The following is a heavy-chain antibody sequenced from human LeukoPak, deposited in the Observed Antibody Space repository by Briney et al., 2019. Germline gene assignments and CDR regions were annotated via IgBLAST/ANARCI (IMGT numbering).Heavy chain of an antibody. CDR3: AKGGLWRPPPLGHYYYYYMDV. V-gene: IGHV3-9*01. Sequence: PGRSLRLSCAASGFTFDDYAMHWVRQAPGKGLEWVSGISWNSGSIGYADSVKGRFTISRDNAKNSLYLQMNSLRAEDTALYYCAKGGLWRPPPLGHYYYYYMDVWGKGTTVTVSS. D-gene: IGHD2-21*01. CDR1: GFTFDDYA. J-gene: IGHJ6*03. CDR2: ISWNSGSI.